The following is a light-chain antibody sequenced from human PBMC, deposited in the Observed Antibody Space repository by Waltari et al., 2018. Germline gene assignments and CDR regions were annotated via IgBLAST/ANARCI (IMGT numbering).Light chain of an antibody. Sequence: DIQLTQSPSFLSASVGDRVTITCRASQDISTSLTWYQQKPGKAPDLLIYGASNLQSGGPSRFSGSGSGTEFTLTISSLQPEDFATYSCQQVKSFPLTFGGGTKVEVK. CDR1: QDISTS. J-gene: IGKJ4*01. CDR3: QQVKSFPLT. V-gene: IGKV1-9*01. CDR2: GAS.